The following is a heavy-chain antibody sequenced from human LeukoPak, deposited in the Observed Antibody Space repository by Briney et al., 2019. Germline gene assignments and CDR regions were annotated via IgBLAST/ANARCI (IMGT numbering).Heavy chain of an antibody. V-gene: IGHV4-4*02. CDR3: ARMTTVIPGPFDY. CDR2: IYHSGST. Sequence: SGTLSLTCAVSGGSISSSNWWSWVRQPPGKGLEWIGEIYHSGSTYYNPSLKSRVTISVDTSKNQFSLKLSSVTAADTAVYYCARMTTVIPGPFDYWGQGILVTVSS. J-gene: IGHJ4*02. CDR1: GGSISSSNW. D-gene: IGHD4-17*01.